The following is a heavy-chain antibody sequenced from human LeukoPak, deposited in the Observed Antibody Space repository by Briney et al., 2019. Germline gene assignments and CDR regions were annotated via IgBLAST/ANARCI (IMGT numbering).Heavy chain of an antibody. D-gene: IGHD1-14*01. CDR3: ARLPLTENWNHERYYFDY. V-gene: IGHV5-51*01. CDR1: GYSFSSYW. J-gene: IGHJ4*02. CDR2: IYPGDSDT. Sequence: GESLKISCKGSGYSFSSYWIGWVRQMPGKGLEWMGIIYPGDSDTRYSPSFQGQVTISADKSISTAYLQWSSLKASDTAMYYCARLPLTENWNHERYYFDYWGQGTLVTVSS.